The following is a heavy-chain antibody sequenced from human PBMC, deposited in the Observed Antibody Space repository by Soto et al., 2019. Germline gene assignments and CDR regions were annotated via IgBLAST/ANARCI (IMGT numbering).Heavy chain of an antibody. J-gene: IGHJ6*02. D-gene: IGHD6-13*01. V-gene: IGHV3-73*02. Sequence: EVQLVESGGGLVQPGGSLKLSCAASGFNFSGSAMHWVRQASGKGLEWIGRIRSKANSYATVYTASVEGRFTISRDDSKNTAYLQMNSLKSEDTAVYYCTRPGYRTYGMDVWGQGTTVTVSS. CDR3: TRPGYRTYGMDV. CDR1: GFNFSGSA. CDR2: IRSKANSYAT.